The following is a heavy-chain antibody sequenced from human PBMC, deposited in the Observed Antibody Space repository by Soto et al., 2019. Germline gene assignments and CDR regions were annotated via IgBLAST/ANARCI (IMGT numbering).Heavy chain of an antibody. CDR1: ADTFTNHG. Sequence: KVSCKAPADTFTNHGINWVRQAPGQGLEWMGWINPYNANTNYAQKLQGRVTMTADTSTSTAYMDLRSLTSDDTAVYYCARDRVAGIWGDAFDIWGQGTMVTVSS. J-gene: IGHJ3*02. CDR3: ARDRVAGIWGDAFDI. CDR2: INPYNANT. D-gene: IGHD3-16*01. V-gene: IGHV1-18*04.